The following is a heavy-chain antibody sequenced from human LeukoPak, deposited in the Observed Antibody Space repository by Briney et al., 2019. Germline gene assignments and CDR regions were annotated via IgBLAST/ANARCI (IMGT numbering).Heavy chain of an antibody. Sequence: GGSLRLSCAASGFTLSSYAMSWVRQAPGKGLEWVSAISVSGNTYHADSVKGRFTISRDSSKNTLYLQMNRLRAEDTAVYYCAKGGAVSSKSITMIRGTRRYYYYMDVWGKGTTVTISS. V-gene: IGHV3-23*01. CDR3: AKGGAVSSKSITMIRGTRRYYYYMDV. D-gene: IGHD3-10*01. J-gene: IGHJ6*03. CDR2: ISVSGNT. CDR1: GFTLSSYA.